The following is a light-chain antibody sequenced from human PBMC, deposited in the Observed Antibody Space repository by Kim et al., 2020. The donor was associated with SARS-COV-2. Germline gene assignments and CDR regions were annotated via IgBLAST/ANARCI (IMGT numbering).Light chain of an antibody. V-gene: IGLV2-23*01. J-gene: IGLJ1*01. CDR1: SIGGYNR. Sequence: QSALTQPASVSGSPGQSITISCTGTSIGGYNRVSWYQQHPGKAPKLLIYEGNKGPSGVSNRFSGSNSGNTASLTISGLQAEDEADYDCWSYAGSPSVFGTGTK. CDR3: WSYAGSPSV. CDR2: EGN.